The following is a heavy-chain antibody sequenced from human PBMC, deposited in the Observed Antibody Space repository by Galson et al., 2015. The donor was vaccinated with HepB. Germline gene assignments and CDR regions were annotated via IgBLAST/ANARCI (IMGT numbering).Heavy chain of an antibody. CDR2: IPNDGSNK. D-gene: IGHD1-26*01. CDR1: GFIFSSYD. J-gene: IGHJ6*02. V-gene: IGHV3-30*18. CDR3: AKVWRRGTYYSPPYFYYNMDV. Sequence: SLRLSCAASGFIFSSYDMHWVRQAPGKGLEWVAVIPNDGSNKYYVDSVKGRFTISRDNSKNTLYLQMNSLRGEDTAVYYCAKVWRRGTYYSPPYFYYNMDVWGQGTTVIVSS.